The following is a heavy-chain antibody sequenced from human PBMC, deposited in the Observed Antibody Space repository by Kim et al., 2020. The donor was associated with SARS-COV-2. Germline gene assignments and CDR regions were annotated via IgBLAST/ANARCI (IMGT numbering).Heavy chain of an antibody. V-gene: IGHV3-30*07. D-gene: IGHD2-15*01. J-gene: IGHJ6*02. CDR3: ARDGSSWYQRTYFYYGMDV. Sequence: KGRFTISRDNSKNTLYLQMNSLRADDTAVYYGARDGSSWYQRTYFYYGMDVWGQGTTVTVSS.